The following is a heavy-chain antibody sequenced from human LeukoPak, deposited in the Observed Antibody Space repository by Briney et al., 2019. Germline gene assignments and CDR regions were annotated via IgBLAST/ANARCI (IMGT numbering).Heavy chain of an antibody. CDR3: ARSSGWRDAFDF. CDR1: GGSISISDFY. J-gene: IGHJ3*01. Sequence: KASETLSLTCSVSGGSISISDFYWNWIRQLPGMGLEWIGYTYNSGNTYYNPSFGSRVTISTDTSMNQFFLKSHSVTAADTAVYYCARSSGWRDAFDFWGRGTMVTVSS. V-gene: IGHV4-31*03. D-gene: IGHD6-19*01. CDR2: TYNSGNT.